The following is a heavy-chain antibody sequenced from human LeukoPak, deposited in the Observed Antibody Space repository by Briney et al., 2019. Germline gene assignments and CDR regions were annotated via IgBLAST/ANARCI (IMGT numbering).Heavy chain of an antibody. D-gene: IGHD1-14*01. Sequence: ASEKVSCTASGYTFTSFDINWVRQASGQRLEWMGWMNPHSGKSGFAQKFQGRVTPTRNTSISTAYMELSSLRSEDSAIYYCARRNRAYWYFDLWGRGTPVTVSS. CDR2: MNPHSGKS. V-gene: IGHV1-8*01. CDR3: ARRNRAYWYFDL. CDR1: GYTFTSFD. J-gene: IGHJ2*01.